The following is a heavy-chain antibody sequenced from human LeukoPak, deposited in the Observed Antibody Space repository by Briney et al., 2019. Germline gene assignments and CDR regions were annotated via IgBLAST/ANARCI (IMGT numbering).Heavy chain of an antibody. CDR1: GGTFSSYA. CDR2: IIPIFGTA. D-gene: IGHD3-22*01. CDR3: ASMYYYDSSGYSPYYYYYYMDV. V-gene: IGHV1-69*13. Sequence: AASVKVSCKASGGTFSSYAISWVRQAPGQGLEWMGGIIPIFGTANYAQKFQGRVTITADESTSTAYMELSSLRSEDTAVYYCASMYYYDSSGYSPYYYYYYMDVWGKGTTVTISS. J-gene: IGHJ6*03.